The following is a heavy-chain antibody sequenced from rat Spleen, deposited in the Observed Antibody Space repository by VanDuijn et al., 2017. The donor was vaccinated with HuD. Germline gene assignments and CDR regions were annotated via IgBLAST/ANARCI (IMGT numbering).Heavy chain of an antibody. D-gene: IGHD2-1*01. CDR3: ARLGGLWRGTYGIMDA. Sequence: QVQLKESGPGLVQPSQTLSLTCTVSGFSLTSHHVSWVRQPPGKGLEWMGLIWTGGSTADNSLLKSRLTISRDTSKSQVFLKMNSLQTEDTATYYCARLGGLWRGTYGIMDAWGQGASVTVPS. V-gene: IGHV2-43*01. CDR1: GFSLTSHH. CDR2: IWTGGST. J-gene: IGHJ4*01.